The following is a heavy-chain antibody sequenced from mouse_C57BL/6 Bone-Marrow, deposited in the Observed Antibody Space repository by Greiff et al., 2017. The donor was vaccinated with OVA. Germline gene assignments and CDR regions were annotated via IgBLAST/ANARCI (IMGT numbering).Heavy chain of an antibody. CDR2: IYPGDGDT. Sequence: QVQLQQSGPELVKPGASVKISCKASGYAFSSSWMNWVKQRPGKGLEWIGRIYPGDGDTNYNGKFKGKATLTADKSSSTAYMQLSSLTSEDSAVYFCARGSLLYRYYAMDYWGQGTSVTVSS. CDR1: GYAFSSSW. V-gene: IGHV1-82*01. J-gene: IGHJ4*01. CDR3: ARGSLLYRYYAMDY. D-gene: IGHD2-12*01.